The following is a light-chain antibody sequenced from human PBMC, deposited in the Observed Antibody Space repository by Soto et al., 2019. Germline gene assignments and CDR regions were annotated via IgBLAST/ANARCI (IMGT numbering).Light chain of an antibody. V-gene: IGLV2-11*01. CDR3: CSYAGTYSYV. CDR2: DVS. J-gene: IGLJ1*01. Sequence: QSALTQPRSVSGSPGQSVTISCTGTSXDVGGYNYVSWYQQHPGKAPKLMISDVSKRPSGVPDRFSGSKSGNTASLTISGLQAEDEADYYCCSYAGTYSYVFGTGTKVTVL. CDR1: SXDVGGYNY.